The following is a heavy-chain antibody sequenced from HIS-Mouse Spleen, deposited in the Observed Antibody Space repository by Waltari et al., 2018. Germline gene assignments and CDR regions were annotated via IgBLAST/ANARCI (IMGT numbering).Heavy chain of an antibody. Sequence: EVQLVESGGGLVKPGGSLRLSCAASGFTFSSYSMNWVRQAPGKGLEWVSSISSSSSYIYYADSVKGRFTISRDNAKNSLYLQMNSLRAEDTAVYYCARDLQLGNDAFDIWGQGTMVTVSS. V-gene: IGHV3-21*01. D-gene: IGHD7-27*01. CDR3: ARDLQLGNDAFDI. CDR1: GFTFSSYS. CDR2: ISSSSSYI. J-gene: IGHJ3*02.